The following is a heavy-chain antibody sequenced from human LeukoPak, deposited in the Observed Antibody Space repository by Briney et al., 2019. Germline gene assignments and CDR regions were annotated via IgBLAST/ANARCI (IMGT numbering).Heavy chain of an antibody. D-gene: IGHD6-19*01. Sequence: GRSLRLSCAASGFTFDDYAMHWVRQAPGKGLEWVAVIWYDGSNKYYADSVKGRFTISRDNSKNTLYLQMNSLRAEDTAVYYCARDIRTGYSSGLVDYWGQGTLVTVSS. CDR3: ARDIRTGYSSGLVDY. CDR2: IWYDGSNK. J-gene: IGHJ4*02. CDR1: GFTFDDYA. V-gene: IGHV3-33*08.